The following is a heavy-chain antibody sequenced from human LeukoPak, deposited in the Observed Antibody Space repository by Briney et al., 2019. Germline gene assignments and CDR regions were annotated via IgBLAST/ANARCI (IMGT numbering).Heavy chain of an antibody. CDR1: GGSISSGGYS. Sequence: SETLSLTCAVSGGSISSGGYSWRWIRQPPGKGLEWIAYMYHSGTTYYNPSLKSRVTISADRSKNQFSLKLSSVTAADTAVYYCARAALVGSSTSGYFDYWGQGTLVTVSS. D-gene: IGHD2-2*01. V-gene: IGHV4-30-2*01. CDR3: ARAALVGSSTSGYFDY. J-gene: IGHJ4*02. CDR2: MYHSGTT.